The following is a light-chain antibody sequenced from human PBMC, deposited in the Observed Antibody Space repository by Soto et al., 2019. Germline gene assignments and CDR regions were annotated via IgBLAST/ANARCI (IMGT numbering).Light chain of an antibody. CDR2: EGS. CDR1: SVGSFLL. J-gene: IGLJ1*01. CDR3: CSYAGSGTFYV. Sequence: QSALTQPASVSGSPGQSITISCTGASVGSFLLVSWYQQHPGKAPKLILYEGSKRPSGISNRFSGSKSDNTASLTISGLQAEDEADYYCCSYAGSGTFYVFGTGTKLTVL. V-gene: IGLV2-23*01.